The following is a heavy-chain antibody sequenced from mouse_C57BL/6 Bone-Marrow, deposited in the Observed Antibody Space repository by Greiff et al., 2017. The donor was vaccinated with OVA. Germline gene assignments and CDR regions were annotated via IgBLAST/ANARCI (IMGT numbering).Heavy chain of an antibody. J-gene: IGHJ2*01. Sequence: DVMLVESGGGLVKPGGSLKLSCAASGFTFSSYAMSWVRQTPEKRLEWVATISDGGSYTYYPDNVKGRFTISRDNAKNNLYLQMSHLKSEDTAMYYCARDDYYGSRAHFDYWGQGTTLTVSS. CDR2: ISDGGSYT. CDR1: GFTFSSYA. V-gene: IGHV5-4*01. CDR3: ARDDYYGSRAHFDY. D-gene: IGHD1-1*01.